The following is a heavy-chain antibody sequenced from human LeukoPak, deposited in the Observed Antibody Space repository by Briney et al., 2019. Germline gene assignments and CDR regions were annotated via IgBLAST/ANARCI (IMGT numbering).Heavy chain of an antibody. Sequence: GGSLRLSCAASGFTFSRSAMSWVRQAPGKGLEWVSGISGNGGHTYYTDSVKGRFTIFRDNSKTTVYLQMNSLRTEDTAVYYCARDDYGDYGGDAFDIWGQGTMVTVSS. CDR1: GFTFSRSA. CDR3: ARDDYGDYGGDAFDI. J-gene: IGHJ3*02. D-gene: IGHD4-17*01. V-gene: IGHV3-23*01. CDR2: ISGNGGHT.